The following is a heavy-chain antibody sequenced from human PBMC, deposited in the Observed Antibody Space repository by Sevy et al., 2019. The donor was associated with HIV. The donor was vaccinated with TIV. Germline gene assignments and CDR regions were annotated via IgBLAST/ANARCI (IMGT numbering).Heavy chain of an antibody. V-gene: IGHV5-10-1*01. CDR2: IDPSDSYT. D-gene: IGHD2-2*01. J-gene: IGHJ6*02. CDR1: GYSFTSYW. CDR3: ASRAGVVVPAAIYYYYGMDV. Sequence: GESLKISCKGSGYSFTSYWISWVRQMPGKGLEWMGRIDPSDSYTNYSPSFQGHLTISADKSISTAYLQWRSLKASDTAMYYCASRAGVVVPAAIYYYYGMDVWGQGTTVTVSS.